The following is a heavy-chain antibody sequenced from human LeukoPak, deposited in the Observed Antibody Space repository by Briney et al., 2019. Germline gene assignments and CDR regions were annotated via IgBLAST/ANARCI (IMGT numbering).Heavy chain of an antibody. CDR1: GFTFSRYW. Sequence: PGGSLRLSCAASGFTFSRYWMSWVRQAPGKGLEWVANIKQDGSEKNYVDSVKGRFTISRDNAESSLYLQLSSLGAEDTAVYYCVRGGLYHYSGTSGDYWGQGTLVTVSS. D-gene: IGHD1-26*01. CDR2: IKQDGSEK. J-gene: IGHJ4*02. V-gene: IGHV3-7*01. CDR3: VRGGLYHYSGTSGDY.